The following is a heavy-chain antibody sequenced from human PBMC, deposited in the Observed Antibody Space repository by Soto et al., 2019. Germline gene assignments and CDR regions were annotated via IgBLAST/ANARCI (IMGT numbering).Heavy chain of an antibody. CDR2: IIDSGVYT. CDR1: GFTFSSST. J-gene: IGHJ6*02. CDR3: AKETYYYYGMDV. Sequence: PGGSLRLSCAASGFTFSSSTMNWVRQAPGKGLEWVSAIIDSGVYTYYADSVKGRFTISRDNSKNTLYLQMNSLRAEDTALYYCAKETYYYYGMDVWGQGTPVTVSS. V-gene: IGHV3-23*01.